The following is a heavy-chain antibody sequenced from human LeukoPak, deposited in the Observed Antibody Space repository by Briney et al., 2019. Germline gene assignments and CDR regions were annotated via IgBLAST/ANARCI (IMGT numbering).Heavy chain of an antibody. V-gene: IGHV4-59*01. J-gene: IGHJ4*02. CDR2: IYYSGST. D-gene: IGHD3-22*01. CDR1: GGSISSYY. Sequence: PSETLSLTCTVSGGSISSYYWSWLRQPPGKGLEWIGYIYYSGSTNYNPSLKGRVTISVDTSKNQFSLKLSSVTAADTAVYYCARDYYDSSGYYLDYWGQGTLVTVSS. CDR3: ARDYYDSSGYYLDY.